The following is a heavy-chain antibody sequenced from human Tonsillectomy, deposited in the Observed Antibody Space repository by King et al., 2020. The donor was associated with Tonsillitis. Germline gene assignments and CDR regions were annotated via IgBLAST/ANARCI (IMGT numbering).Heavy chain of an antibody. CDR1: GFTFSSYA. J-gene: IGHJ6*02. V-gene: IGHV3-23*04. Sequence: VQLVESGGGLVQPGGSLRLSCAASGFTFSSYATSWVRQAPGKGLEWVSAISGSGGSTYYADSVKGRFTISRDNSKNTLYLQMNSLRAEDTAVYYCAGGGGLGQYYYYGMDVWGQGTTVTVSS. CDR3: AGGGGLGQYYYYGMDV. D-gene: IGHD3-16*01. CDR2: ISGSGGST.